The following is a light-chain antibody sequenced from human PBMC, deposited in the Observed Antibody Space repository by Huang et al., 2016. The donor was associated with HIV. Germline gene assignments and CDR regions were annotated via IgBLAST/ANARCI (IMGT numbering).Light chain of an antibody. CDR1: QNVGSN. CDR2: AAS. Sequence: EVLMTQSPDILSVSPGDRATFSCMASQNVGSNLAWYQQRPGQAPRLLIYAASTRATGVPARVSGGGSGTEFTLTISRLQSEDFATYYCQQYNTWPPWAFGQGTTVEI. V-gene: IGKV3-15*01. CDR3: QQYNTWPPWA. J-gene: IGKJ1*01.